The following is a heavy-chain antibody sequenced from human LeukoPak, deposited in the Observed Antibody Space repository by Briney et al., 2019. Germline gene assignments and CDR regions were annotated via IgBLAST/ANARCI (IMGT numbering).Heavy chain of an antibody. V-gene: IGHV3-7*01. J-gene: IGHJ4*02. Sequence: GGSLRLSCAASGFTFSSYWMSWVRQAPGKGLEWVANIKQDGSEKYYVDSVKGRFTISRDNAKNSLYLQMNSLRAEDTAVYYCARDRSLYVAAAGYYFDYWGQGTLVTVSS. CDR3: ARDRSLYVAAAGYYFDY. CDR2: IKQDGSEK. CDR1: GFTFSSYW. D-gene: IGHD6-19*01.